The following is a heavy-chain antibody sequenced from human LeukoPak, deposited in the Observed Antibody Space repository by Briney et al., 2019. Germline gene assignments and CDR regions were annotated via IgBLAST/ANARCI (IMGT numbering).Heavy chain of an antibody. CDR3: VSSGRNWFDP. Sequence: PGRSLRLSCAASGFTFSSYAMHWVRQAPGKGLEWVAVISYDGSNKYYADSVKGRFTIFRDNSKNTLYLQMNSLRAEDTAVYYCVSSGRNWFDPWGQGTLVTVSS. J-gene: IGHJ5*02. V-gene: IGHV3-30*04. CDR1: GFTFSSYA. CDR2: ISYDGSNK. D-gene: IGHD2-15*01.